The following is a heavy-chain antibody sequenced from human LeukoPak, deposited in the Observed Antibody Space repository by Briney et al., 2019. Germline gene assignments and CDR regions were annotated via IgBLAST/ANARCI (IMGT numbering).Heavy chain of an antibody. CDR1: GFTFTSFA. D-gene: IGHD1-26*01. J-gene: IGHJ4*02. Sequence: GGTLRLSCAASGFTFTSFAMSWVRQAPGKGLEWVSTISRSGVATYYANSVKGRFTISRDNAKNSLYLQMNSLRAEDTAVYYCARDQGSSYYFDYWGQGTLVTVSS. V-gene: IGHV3-23*01. CDR3: ARDQGSSYYFDY. CDR2: ISRSGVAT.